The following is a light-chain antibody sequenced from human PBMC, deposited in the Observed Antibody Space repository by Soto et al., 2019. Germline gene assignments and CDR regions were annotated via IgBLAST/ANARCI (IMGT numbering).Light chain of an antibody. CDR2: GAS. CDR1: QSVSSN. J-gene: IGKJ2*01. Sequence: EIVMTQSPATLSVSPGERATLSCRASQSVSSNLAWYQQKPGQAPRLLIYGASTRATGIPARFSGSGSGTEFTLTISSLQSEDSAVYYCQQRYDWPLTFGQGTRLEIK. V-gene: IGKV3-15*01. CDR3: QQRYDWPLT.